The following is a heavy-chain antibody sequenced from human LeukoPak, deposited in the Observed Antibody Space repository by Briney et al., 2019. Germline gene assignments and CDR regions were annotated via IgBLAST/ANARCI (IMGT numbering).Heavy chain of an antibody. CDR1: GGSISSSTYY. D-gene: IGHD6-19*01. Sequence: ETLSLTCTVSGGSISSSTYYWGWIRQPPGKGLEWVAHIKQDGSEKYYVDSVKGRFTISRDNAKNSLYLQMNRLSADDTAVYYCARGPSSGYDYFDYWGQGTLVTVSS. J-gene: IGHJ4*02. CDR3: ARGPSSGYDYFDY. V-gene: IGHV3-7*01. CDR2: IKQDGSEK.